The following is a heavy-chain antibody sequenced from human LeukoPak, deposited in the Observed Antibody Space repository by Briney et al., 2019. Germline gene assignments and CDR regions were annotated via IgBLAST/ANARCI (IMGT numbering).Heavy chain of an antibody. CDR2: IYYSGNT. V-gene: IGHV4-59*08. J-gene: IGHJ4*02. Sequence: SETLSLTCTVSGGSIRSYYWSWIRQPPGKGLEWIGYIYYSGNTNYNPSLKSRVTISADTSKNQFSLRLSSVTAADTAVYYCARTSIAAAGTIDDWGQGTLVTVSS. CDR1: GGSIRSYY. D-gene: IGHD6-13*01. CDR3: ARTSIAAAGTIDD.